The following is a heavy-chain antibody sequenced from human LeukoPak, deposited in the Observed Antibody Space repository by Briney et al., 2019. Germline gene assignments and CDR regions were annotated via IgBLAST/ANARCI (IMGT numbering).Heavy chain of an antibody. V-gene: IGHV1-2*02. Sequence: ASVKVPCKSSGYTFTGYYMHWVRQAPGQGREWMGWINPNRGGTNYAQKFQGRVTMTRDTSISTAYMELSRLRSDDTAVYYCARVLRGYYYDSSGYYGLDYWGQGTLVTVSS. D-gene: IGHD3-22*01. CDR3: ARVLRGYYYDSSGYYGLDY. CDR1: GYTFTGYY. J-gene: IGHJ4*02. CDR2: INPNRGGT.